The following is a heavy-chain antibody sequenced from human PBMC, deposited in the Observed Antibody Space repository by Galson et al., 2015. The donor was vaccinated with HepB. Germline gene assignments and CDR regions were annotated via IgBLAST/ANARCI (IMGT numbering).Heavy chain of an antibody. Sequence: SVKVSCKASGGTFSSYSISWVRQAPGQGLGWMGGIVPMFTISKYAQKFQGRVTITADKSTTTAYMELSSLRSEDTAIYYCARSKDSGSYDYWGQGTLVTVSS. CDR2: IVPMFTIS. J-gene: IGHJ4*02. CDR1: GGTFSSYS. CDR3: ARSKDSGSYDY. D-gene: IGHD3-10*01. V-gene: IGHV1-69*10.